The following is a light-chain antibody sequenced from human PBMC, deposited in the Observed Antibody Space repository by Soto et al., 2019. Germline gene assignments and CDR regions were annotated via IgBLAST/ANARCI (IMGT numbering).Light chain of an antibody. CDR1: QHITND. Sequence: DIQMTQSPSSLSASVGDTVTITCRASQHITNDCAWYQQKAGRAPKCLIVLASSLQTGFPSRFIGSGSVTEFTLTISSLQPEDFATYYCLHHNGYPPVFGQGTKVEIK. J-gene: IGKJ2*01. V-gene: IGKV1-17*01. CDR3: LHHNGYPPV. CDR2: LAS.